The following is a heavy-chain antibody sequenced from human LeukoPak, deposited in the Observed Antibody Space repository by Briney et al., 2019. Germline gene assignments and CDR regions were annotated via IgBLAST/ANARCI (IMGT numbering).Heavy chain of an antibody. CDR2: IYPGDSDT. D-gene: IGHD6-19*01. CDR3: ARRESSGSIDD. V-gene: IGHV5-51*01. CDR1: GYTFTNYW. Sequence: GESLKISCKGSGYTFTNYWIGWVRQEPGKGLEWMGIIYPGDSDTNYSPSFQGQVTISVDKSISTAYLQWSSLKASDTAMYYCARRESSGSIDDWGQGTLVTVSS. J-gene: IGHJ4*02.